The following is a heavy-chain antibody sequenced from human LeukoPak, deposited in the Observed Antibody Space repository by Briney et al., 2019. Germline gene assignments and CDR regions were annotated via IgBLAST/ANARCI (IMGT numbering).Heavy chain of an antibody. Sequence: ASVKVSCKASGYTFTGYYMHWVRQAPGQGLEWMGWINPNSGGTNYAQKFQGRVTMTRDTSISTAYMELSRLRSGDTAVYYCARGEAAAGTLFDYWGQGTLVTVSS. V-gene: IGHV1-2*02. D-gene: IGHD6-13*01. J-gene: IGHJ4*02. CDR3: ARGEAAAGTLFDY. CDR1: GYTFTGYY. CDR2: INPNSGGT.